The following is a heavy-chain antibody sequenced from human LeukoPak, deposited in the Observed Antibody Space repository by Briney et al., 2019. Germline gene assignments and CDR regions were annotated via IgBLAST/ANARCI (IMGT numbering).Heavy chain of an antibody. CDR1: GGSFSGYY. V-gene: IGHV4-34*01. J-gene: IGHJ4*02. CDR2: INHSGST. Sequence: PSETLSLTCAVYGGSFSGYYWSWIRQPPGKGLEWIGEINHSGSTNYNPSLKSRVTISVDTSKNQFSLELSSVTAADTAVYYCAREKGRITMVRGVRVFDYWGQGTLVTVSS. D-gene: IGHD3-10*01. CDR3: AREKGRITMVRGVRVFDY.